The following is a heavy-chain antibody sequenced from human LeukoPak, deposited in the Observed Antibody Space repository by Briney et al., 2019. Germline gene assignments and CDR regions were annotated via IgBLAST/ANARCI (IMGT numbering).Heavy chain of an antibody. D-gene: IGHD5-12*01. CDR2: ISRSSSHI. CDR3: ARDRAALARMGGMDV. V-gene: IGHV3-21*01. CDR1: GFTFSNYD. Sequence: GGSLRLSCAASGFTFSNYDMNWVRQAPGKGLEWVSYISRSSSHIYYADSMKGRLTISRDNAKSSLYLQMDSLRDEDTAIYYCARDRAALARMGGMDVWGQGTTVTVFS. J-gene: IGHJ6*02.